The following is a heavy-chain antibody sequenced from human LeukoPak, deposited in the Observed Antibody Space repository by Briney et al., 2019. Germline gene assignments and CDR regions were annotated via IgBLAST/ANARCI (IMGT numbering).Heavy chain of an antibody. CDR2: INHSGST. CDR1: GGSFSGYY. CDR3: ARDLSARMVRGAPLQAFDP. D-gene: IGHD3-10*01. J-gene: IGHJ5*02. V-gene: IGHV4-34*01. Sequence: SETLSLTCAVYGGSFSGYYWSWIRQPPGKGLEWIGEINHSGSTNYNPSLKSQVTISVDTSKNQFSLKLSSVTAADTAVYYCARDLSARMVRGAPLQAFDPWGQGTLVTVSS.